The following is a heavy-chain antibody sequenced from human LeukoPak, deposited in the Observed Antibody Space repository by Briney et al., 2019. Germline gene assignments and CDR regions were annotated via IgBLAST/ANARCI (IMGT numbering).Heavy chain of an antibody. CDR2: ISGSSSYI. CDR3: ARGHNSGYYLKY. CDR1: GFTFSSYS. D-gene: IGHD3-22*01. J-gene: IGHJ4*02. Sequence: GGSLRLSCTASGFTFSSYSMNWVRQAPGKGLEWVATISGSSSYIYYADSVKGRFTITRDNAKNSLYLQMNSLRAEDTAVYYCARGHNSGYYLKYWGQGTLVTVSS. V-gene: IGHV3-21*01.